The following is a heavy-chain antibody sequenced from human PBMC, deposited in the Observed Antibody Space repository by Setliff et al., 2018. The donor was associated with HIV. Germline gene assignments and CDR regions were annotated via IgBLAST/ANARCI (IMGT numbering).Heavy chain of an antibody. D-gene: IGHD6-19*01. CDR1: GYMFSSYG. CDR2: VSNKGDT. Sequence: ASVKVSCKTSGYMFSSYGISWVRQAPGQGLEWMGWVSNKGDTNYVQKLQDRLTITTDTSTSTAYLELRDLRSEDTAMYYCARDPRYSSVWFRNGGVDYWGQGTLVTVSS. CDR3: ARDPRYSSVWFRNGGVDY. J-gene: IGHJ4*02. V-gene: IGHV1-18*01.